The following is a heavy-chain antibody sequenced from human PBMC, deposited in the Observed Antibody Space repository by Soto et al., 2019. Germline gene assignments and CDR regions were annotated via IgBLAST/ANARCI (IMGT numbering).Heavy chain of an antibody. CDR1: GGSISSYY. CDR2: IYYSGST. CDR3: ARMFDVRGPYYFAY. Sequence: PSETLSLTCTVSGGSISSYYWSWIRQPPGKGLEWIGYIYYSGSTNYNPSLKSRVTISVDTSKNQFSLKLSSVTAADTAVYYCARMFDVRGPYYFAYWGQGTLVTVSS. J-gene: IGHJ4*02. V-gene: IGHV4-59*08. D-gene: IGHD3-10*02.